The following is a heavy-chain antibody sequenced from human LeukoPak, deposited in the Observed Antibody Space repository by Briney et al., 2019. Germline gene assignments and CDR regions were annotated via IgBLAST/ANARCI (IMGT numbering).Heavy chain of an antibody. CDR1: GFTFSSYS. Sequence: GGSLRLSCEASGFTFSSYSMSWVRRAPGKGLEWFSAISDGGGSTYHADSVKGRFTISRDNSKNTLFLQMNSLRGEDTAVYYCAKGSSDGRPYYFDYWGQGTLVTVSS. J-gene: IGHJ4*02. CDR3: AKGSSDGRPYYFDY. CDR2: ISDGGGST. V-gene: IGHV3-23*01. D-gene: IGHD5-24*01.